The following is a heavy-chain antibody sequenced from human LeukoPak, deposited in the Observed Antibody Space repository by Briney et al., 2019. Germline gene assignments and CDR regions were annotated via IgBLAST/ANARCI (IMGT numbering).Heavy chain of an antibody. J-gene: IGHJ5*02. CDR2: ISSSSSYI. V-gene: IGHV3-21*06. CDR3: ARDSGTTGEVKFDP. D-gene: IGHD3-10*01. Sequence: GGSLRLSCAASGFSFSDYNMNWVRQAPGKGLEWVSSISSSSSYIYYADSVKGRFSISRDNAKNSLYLQMNSLRAEDTAVYYCARDSGTTGEVKFDPWGQGTLVTVSS. CDR1: GFSFSDYN.